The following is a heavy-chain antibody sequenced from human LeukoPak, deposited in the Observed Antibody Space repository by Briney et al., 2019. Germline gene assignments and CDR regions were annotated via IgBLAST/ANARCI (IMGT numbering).Heavy chain of an antibody. CDR2: ISSSSSTI. V-gene: IGHV3-48*02. CDR3: ARDSQKLRFLEWLLWFDY. Sequence: GGSLRLSCAASGFTFSSYSMNWVRQAPGKGLEWVSYISSSSSTIYYADSVKGRFTISRDNAKDSLYLQMNSLRDEDTAVYYCARDSQKLRFLEWLLWFDYWGQGTLVTVSS. J-gene: IGHJ4*02. CDR1: GFTFSSYS. D-gene: IGHD3-3*01.